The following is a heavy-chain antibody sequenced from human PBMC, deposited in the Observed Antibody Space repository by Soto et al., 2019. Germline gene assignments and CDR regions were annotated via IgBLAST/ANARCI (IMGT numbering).Heavy chain of an antibody. D-gene: IGHD2-15*01. V-gene: IGHV3-23*01. CDR2: ISGSGGST. Sequence: EVQLLESGGGLVQPGGSLRLSCAASGFTFSSYAMSWVRQAPGKGLEWVSAISGSGGSTYYADSVKGRFTISRDNSKNTLYLQMNSLRAEDTAVYYCASQGYCSGGRCYSNYWGQGTLVTVSS. CDR3: ASQGYCSGGRCYSNY. CDR1: GFTFSSYA. J-gene: IGHJ4*02.